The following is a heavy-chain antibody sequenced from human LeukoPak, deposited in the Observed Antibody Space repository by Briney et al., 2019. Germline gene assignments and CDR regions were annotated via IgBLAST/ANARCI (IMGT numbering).Heavy chain of an antibody. CDR1: GFTFSSYA. CDR2: ISYDGSNK. CDR3: ARVDHDYGDYYFDY. D-gene: IGHD4-17*01. V-gene: IGHV3-30-3*01. Sequence: GGSLRLSCAASGFTFSSYAMHWVRQAPGKGLEWVAVISYDGSNKYYADSVKGRFTISRDNSKNTLYLQMNSLRAEDTAVYYCARVDHDYGDYYFDYWDQGTLVTVSS. J-gene: IGHJ4*02.